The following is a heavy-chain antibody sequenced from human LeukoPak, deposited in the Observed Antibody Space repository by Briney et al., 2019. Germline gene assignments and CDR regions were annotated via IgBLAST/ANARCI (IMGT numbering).Heavy chain of an antibody. V-gene: IGHV4-59*01. CDR3: ARTRYGSGSTYYFDY. J-gene: IGHJ4*02. Sequence: PSETLSLTCTVSGGSISSYYWSWIRQPPGKGLEWIGYIYYSGSTNYNPSLKSRVTISVDTSKNQFSLKLSSVTAADTAVYYCARTRYGSGSTYYFDYWGQGTLVTVSS. D-gene: IGHD3-10*01. CDR1: GGSISSYY. CDR2: IYYSGST.